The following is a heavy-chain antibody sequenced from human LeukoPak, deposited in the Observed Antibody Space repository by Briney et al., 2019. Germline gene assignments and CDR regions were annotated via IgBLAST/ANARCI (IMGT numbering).Heavy chain of an antibody. J-gene: IGHJ4*02. V-gene: IGHV3-23*01. CDR1: GFTFSDYA. Sequence: GGSLRLACVVSGFTFSDYAMSWVRQAPEKGLDWVSVISGSAHKIRYADSVKGRFTISRDNSENTVYLQMNNLRAEDTALYYCAGRPTGYSSGYVYWGQGALVTVSS. CDR2: ISGSAHKI. CDR3: AGRPTGYSSGYVY. D-gene: IGHD5-18*01.